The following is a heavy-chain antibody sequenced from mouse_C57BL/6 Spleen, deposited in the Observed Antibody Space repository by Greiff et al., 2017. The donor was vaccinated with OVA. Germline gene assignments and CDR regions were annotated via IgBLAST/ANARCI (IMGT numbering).Heavy chain of an antibody. J-gene: IGHJ4*01. D-gene: IGHD2-1*01. V-gene: IGHV5-4*03. CDR1: GFTFSSYA. Sequence: EVMLVESGGGLVKPGGSLKLSCAASGFTFSSYAMSWVRQTPEKRLEWVATISDGGSYTYYPDNVKGRFTISRDNAKNNLYLQMSHLKSEDTAMYYCARGGGNYDYYAMDYWGQGTSVTVSS. CDR2: ISDGGSYT. CDR3: ARGGGNYDYYAMDY.